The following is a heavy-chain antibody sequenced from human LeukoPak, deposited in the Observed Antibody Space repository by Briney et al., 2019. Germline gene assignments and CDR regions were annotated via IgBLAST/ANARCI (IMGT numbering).Heavy chain of an antibody. CDR1: GFTFSSYA. CDR3: AKGSIVVVPAAPFDY. V-gene: IGHV3-23*01. J-gene: IGHJ4*02. CDR2: ISGSGGST. D-gene: IGHD2-2*01. Sequence: SGGSLRLSCAASGFTFSSYAMSWVRQAPGKGLEWVSAISGSGGSTYYADSVKGRFTISRDNSKNTLYLQMNSLRAEDTAVHYCAKGSIVVVPAAPFDYWGQGTLVTVSS.